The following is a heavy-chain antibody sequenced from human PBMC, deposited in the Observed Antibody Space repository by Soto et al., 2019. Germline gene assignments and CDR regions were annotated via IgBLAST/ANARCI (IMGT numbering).Heavy chain of an antibody. Sequence: QVQLVESGGGVVQPGRSLRLSCAASGFTFSSYAMHWVRQAPGKGLEWVAVISYDGSNKYYSDSVKGRFTISRDNSKNTLYLKMNSLRAEDTAVYYCARDALISYHGMDVWGQGTTVTVSS. CDR3: ARDALISYHGMDV. CDR2: ISYDGSNK. D-gene: IGHD2-21*01. J-gene: IGHJ6*02. CDR1: GFTFSSYA. V-gene: IGHV3-30-3*01.